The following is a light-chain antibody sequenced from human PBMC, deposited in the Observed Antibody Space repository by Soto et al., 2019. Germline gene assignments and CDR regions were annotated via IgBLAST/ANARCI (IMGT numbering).Light chain of an antibody. CDR3: QQYHSAPQS. Sequence: DIVMTQSPDSLAVSLGERATINCKSSQSVLYSPNNKNYLAWYQQKPGQPPKLLIYWASTRESGVPDRFSGSGSGTDFTLTISSLQAEDVAFYYCQQYHSAPQSVGQATKVEIK. J-gene: IGKJ1*01. CDR2: WAS. CDR1: QSVLYSPNNKNY. V-gene: IGKV4-1*01.